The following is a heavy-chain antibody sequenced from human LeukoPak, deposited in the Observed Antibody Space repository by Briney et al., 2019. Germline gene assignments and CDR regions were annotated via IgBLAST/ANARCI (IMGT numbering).Heavy chain of an antibody. V-gene: IGHV3-23*01. J-gene: IGHJ4*02. D-gene: IGHD6-13*01. Sequence: GGTLRLSCAASGFTFSSYAMSWVRQAPGKGLEWVSAISGSGGSTYYADSVKGRFTISRDNSKNTLYLQMNSLRAEDTAVYYCAKDIAAAGTGPFDYWGQGTLVTVSS. CDR3: AKDIAAAGTGPFDY. CDR2: ISGSGGST. CDR1: GFTFSSYA.